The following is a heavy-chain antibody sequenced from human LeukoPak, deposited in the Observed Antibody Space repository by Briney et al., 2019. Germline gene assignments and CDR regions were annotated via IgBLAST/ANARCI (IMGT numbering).Heavy chain of an antibody. J-gene: IGHJ6*02. Sequence: ASVKVSCKASGYTFTSYDINWVRQATGQGLEWMGWMNPNSGNTGYAQKFQGRVTMTRNTSISTAYMELSSLRSEDTAVYYCARSDGGYYYYGMDVCGQGTTVTVSS. V-gene: IGHV1-8*01. CDR1: GYTFTSYD. D-gene: IGHD2-15*01. CDR2: MNPNSGNT. CDR3: ARSDGGYYYYGMDV.